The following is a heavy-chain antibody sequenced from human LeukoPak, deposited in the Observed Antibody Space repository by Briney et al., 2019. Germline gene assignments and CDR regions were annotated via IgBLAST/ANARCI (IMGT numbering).Heavy chain of an antibody. Sequence: GGSLRLSCAASGFTFSSYSMNWVRQAPGKGLEWVSSIISSTSYIYYADSVKGRFTISRVNAKNSLYLQMNSLGAEDTAVYYCARDLSYYYDSSGQYYFDYWGQGTLVTVSS. V-gene: IGHV3-21*01. CDR3: ARDLSYYYDSSGQYYFDY. D-gene: IGHD3-22*01. CDR1: GFTFSSYS. J-gene: IGHJ4*02. CDR2: IISSTSYI.